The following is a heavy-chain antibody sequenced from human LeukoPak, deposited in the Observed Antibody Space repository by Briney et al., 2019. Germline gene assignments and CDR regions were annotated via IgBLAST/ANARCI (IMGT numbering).Heavy chain of an antibody. V-gene: IGHV3-7*01. J-gene: IGHJ4*02. Sequence: PGGSLRLSCAASGFNFSTYWMTWVRQVPGKGLEWVASIKEDGSEIYYVDAVKGRFSISRDNAKTSLYLQMNNLSVADTAVYYCVTDQTGRHPYFFDYWGQGTLVTVSS. D-gene: IGHD3-10*01. CDR1: GFNFSTYW. CDR3: VTDQTGRHPYFFDY. CDR2: IKEDGSEI.